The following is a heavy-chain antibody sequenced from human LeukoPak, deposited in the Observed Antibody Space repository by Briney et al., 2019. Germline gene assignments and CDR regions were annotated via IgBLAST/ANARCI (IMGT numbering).Heavy chain of an antibody. CDR3: ATSSGWPDY. V-gene: IGHV1-8*02. D-gene: IGHD6-19*01. CDR2: MNPNSGNT. CDR1: GGTFSSYA. J-gene: IGHJ4*02. Sequence: ASVKVSCKASGGTFSSYAISWVRQATGQGLEWMGWMNPNSGNTGYAQKFQGRVTMTRNTSISTAYMELSSLRSEDTAVYYCATSSGWPDYWGQGTLVTVSS.